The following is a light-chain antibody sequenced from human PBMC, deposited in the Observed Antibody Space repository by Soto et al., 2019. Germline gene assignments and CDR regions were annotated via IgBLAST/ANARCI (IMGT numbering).Light chain of an antibody. V-gene: IGKV1-39*01. Sequence: DIQMTQSPSSLSASLGDRVTITCRASQTINNYLHWYQQRPGEAPKLLIYSASNLQTGVPPRFSGSGSGTHFTLTISSLQPEDFVTYYCQQSSSTPHTFGQGTKVDIK. J-gene: IGKJ2*01. CDR3: QQSSSTPHT. CDR1: QTINNY. CDR2: SAS.